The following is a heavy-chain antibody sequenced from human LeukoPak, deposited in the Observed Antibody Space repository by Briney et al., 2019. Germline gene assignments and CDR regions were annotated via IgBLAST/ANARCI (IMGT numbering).Heavy chain of an antibody. J-gene: IGHJ4*02. CDR2: KSHHGSNE. Sequence: PGGSLRLSCEASGFTFNTYPMHWPRDAPDKGLEWVEMKSHHGSNEYYTDSVKGRFTISRDNSKNTLYLQMKNPRVEDTAIYYCARVHDTSGYYHYFDSWGQGTLVTVSS. V-gene: IGHV3-30*14. D-gene: IGHD3-9*01. CDR3: ARVHDTSGYYHYFDS. CDR1: GFTFNTYP.